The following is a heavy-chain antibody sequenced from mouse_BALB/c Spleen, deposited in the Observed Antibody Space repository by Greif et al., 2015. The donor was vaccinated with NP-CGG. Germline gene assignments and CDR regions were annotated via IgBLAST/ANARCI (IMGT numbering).Heavy chain of an antibody. J-gene: IGHJ1*01. CDR1: GFNIKDTY. CDR3: ARWDWYFDV. Sequence: EVQLQQSGAELVKPGASVKLSCTASGFNIKDTYMHWVKQRPEQGLEWIGRIDPANGNTKYDPKFQGKATITADTSTNTAYLQLSSLTSEDTAVYYCARWDWYFDVWGAGTTVTVSS. V-gene: IGHV14-3*02. CDR2: IDPANGNT.